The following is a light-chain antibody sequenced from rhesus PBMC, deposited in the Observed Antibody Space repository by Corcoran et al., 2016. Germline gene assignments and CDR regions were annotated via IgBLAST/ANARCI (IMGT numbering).Light chain of an antibody. J-gene: IGKJ1*01. Sequence: DIQMTQSPSSLSASVGDTVTITCRASQNISSWVDWYQQKPGKAPKLLIYKASSLQSGVPSRFIGSGSGTDFTLTISSLQPEDVATYYCQHGYGTPWTFGQGTKVEIK. CDR2: KAS. CDR1: QNISSW. V-gene: IGKV1-22*01. CDR3: QHGYGTPWT.